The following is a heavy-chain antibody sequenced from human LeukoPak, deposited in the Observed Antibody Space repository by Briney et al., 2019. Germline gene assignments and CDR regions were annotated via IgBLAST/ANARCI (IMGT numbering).Heavy chain of an antibody. Sequence: GRSLRLSCAASGFTFSRYWVSWVRQAPEKGLEWVANIKQDGSEKYYVDSVKGRFTISRDNAKNSLYLQMNSLRAEDTAVYYCARDRGGGFDYWGQGTLVTVSS. CDR1: GFTFSRYW. CDR2: IKQDGSEK. CDR3: ARDRGGGFDY. D-gene: IGHD2-15*01. J-gene: IGHJ4*02. V-gene: IGHV3-7*05.